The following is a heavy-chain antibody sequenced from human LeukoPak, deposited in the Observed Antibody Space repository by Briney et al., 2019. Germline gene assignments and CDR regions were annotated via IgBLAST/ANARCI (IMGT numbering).Heavy chain of an antibody. V-gene: IGHV3-64D*06. J-gene: IGHJ4*02. CDR1: GFVFTIYT. D-gene: IGHD1-26*01. Sequence: GGSLRLSCSASGFVFTIYTMYWVRQAPGKGPEYASTISGSGNGFSIYYADSVRGRFTISRDDSKSILYLQMNGLRSEDTAVYYCVKDFGRIRGTPDSWGQGTLVTVSS. CDR2: ISGSGNGFSI. CDR3: VKDFGRIRGTPDS.